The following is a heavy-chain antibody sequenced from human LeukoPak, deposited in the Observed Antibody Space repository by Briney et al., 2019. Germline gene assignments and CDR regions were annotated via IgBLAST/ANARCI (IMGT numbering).Heavy chain of an antibody. CDR3: ARGGLRYFDWLNAFDI. J-gene: IGHJ3*02. CDR2: IKQDGSEK. Sequence: GGSLRLSCAASGFTFSSYWMSWVRQAPGKGLEWVANIKQDGSEKYYVVSVKGRFTISRDDAKNSLYLQMNSLRAEDTAVYYCARGGLRYFDWLNAFDIWGEGTMVTVSS. D-gene: IGHD3-9*01. CDR1: GFTFSSYW. V-gene: IGHV3-7*01.